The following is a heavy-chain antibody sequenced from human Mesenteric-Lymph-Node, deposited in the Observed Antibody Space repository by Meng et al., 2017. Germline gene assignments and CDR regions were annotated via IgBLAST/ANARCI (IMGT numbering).Heavy chain of an antibody. CDR1: GYTITGDD. CDR2: CNTNNGTR. V-gene: IGHV1-2*06. D-gene: IGHD3-16*01. Sequence: QVYLAQFGPAVKKPSPSLNLSCTTSGYTITGDDYPWPRPGQAQGMGWLGRCNTNNGTRSYETRSLSRLTTTSDNQMSREFTQMLTLVSAAEAMDYCGDIETRWAGGWFDPWGQGTLVTVSS. J-gene: IGHJ5*02. CDR3: GDIETRWAGGWFDP.